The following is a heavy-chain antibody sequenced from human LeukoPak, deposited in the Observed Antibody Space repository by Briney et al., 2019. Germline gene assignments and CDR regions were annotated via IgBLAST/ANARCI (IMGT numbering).Heavy chain of an antibody. CDR2: VYTSGST. D-gene: IGHD6-13*01. V-gene: IGHV4-4*07. CDR1: GGSISSYY. Sequence: PSETLSLTCTVSGGSISSYYWSWIRQPAGKGLEWIGRVYTSGSTNYNPSLKSRVTMSVDTSKNQFSLKLSSVTAADTAVYYCARDLGDSSSWWGSFFDYWGQGTLVTVSS. CDR3: ARDLGDSSSWWGSFFDY. J-gene: IGHJ4*02.